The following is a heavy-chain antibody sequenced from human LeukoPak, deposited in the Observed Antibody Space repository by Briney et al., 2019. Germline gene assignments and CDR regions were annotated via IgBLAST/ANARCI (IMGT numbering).Heavy chain of an antibody. CDR3: ARHPPKSFFDY. J-gene: IGHJ4*02. CDR2: IFYSGST. D-gene: IGHD1-26*01. V-gene: IGHV4-59*08. CDR1: GGSISSYY. Sequence: SETLSLTCTVSGGSISSYYWSWIRQPPGKGQEWIGYIFYSGSTNYNPSLKSRVTISVDTSKNQFSVKLSSVTAADTAVYYCARHPPKSFFDYWGQGALVTVSS.